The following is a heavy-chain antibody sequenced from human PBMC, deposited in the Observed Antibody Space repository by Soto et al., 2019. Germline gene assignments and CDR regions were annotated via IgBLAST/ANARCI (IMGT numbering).Heavy chain of an antibody. Sequence: PGGSLRLSCAASAFTFSTYAMSWVRQAPGKGLEWVSAISGGGGGTHYADSVKGRFTISRDNSKNTVYLQMNSLRAEDTAVYYCTTDRGITIFGVVTESYYWGQGTLVTVSS. V-gene: IGHV3-23*01. J-gene: IGHJ4*02. CDR3: TTDRGITIFGVVTESYY. CDR1: AFTFSTYA. D-gene: IGHD3-3*01. CDR2: ISGGGGGT.